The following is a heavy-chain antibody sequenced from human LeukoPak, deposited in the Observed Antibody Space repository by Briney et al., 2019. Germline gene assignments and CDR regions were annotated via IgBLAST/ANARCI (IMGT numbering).Heavy chain of an antibody. CDR3: ARRYYDFWSGYFQEGAFDI. Sequence: GPLRLCCAASGCTFDDYGMSWVRGAPGKGLECVSGGKWNGCSAGDADAVKGRFTISRDNAKYSLYLEMNGLRAEDTALYYCARRYYDFWSGYFQEGAFDIWGEGTMVSVSS. J-gene: IGHJ3*02. V-gene: IGHV3-20*04. CDR2: GKWNGCSA. D-gene: IGHD3-3*01. CDR1: GCTFDDYG.